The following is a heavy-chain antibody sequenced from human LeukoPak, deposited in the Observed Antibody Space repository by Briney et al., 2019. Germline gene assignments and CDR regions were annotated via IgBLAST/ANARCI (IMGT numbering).Heavy chain of an antibody. CDR2: ISAYNGNT. CDR1: GYTFTSYG. Sequence: ASVKVSCKASGYTFTSYGISWVRQAPGQGLEWMGWISAYNGNTNYAQKLQGRVTMTTDTSTSTAYMELRSLRSDDTAVYYCARPYYDSSGYYYEDYWGQGTLVTVSS. CDR3: ARPYYDSSGYYYEDY. J-gene: IGHJ4*02. D-gene: IGHD3-22*01. V-gene: IGHV1-18*01.